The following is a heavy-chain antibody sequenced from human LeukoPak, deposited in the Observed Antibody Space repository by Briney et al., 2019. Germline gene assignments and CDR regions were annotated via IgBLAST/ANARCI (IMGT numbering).Heavy chain of an antibody. J-gene: IGHJ5*02. CDR1: GGSISSSSYY. Sequence: PSETLSLTCTVSGGSISSSSYYWGWIRQPPGKGLEWIGSIYYSGSTYYNPSLKSRVTISVDTPKNQFSLKLSSVTAADTAVYYCARAAFLGSYYWFDPWGQGTLVTVSS. V-gene: IGHV4-39*07. D-gene: IGHD1-26*01. CDR3: ARAAFLGSYYWFDP. CDR2: IYYSGST.